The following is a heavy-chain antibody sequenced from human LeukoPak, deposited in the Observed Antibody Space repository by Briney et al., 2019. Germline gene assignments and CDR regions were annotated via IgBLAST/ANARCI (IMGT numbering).Heavy chain of an antibody. Sequence: SVKVSCKASGGTFSSYAISWVRQAPGQGLEWMGGIIPIFGTANYAQKFQGRVTITADKSTSTAYMELSSLRSEDTAVYYCAKKDTPYDSSGYSLSRAFDIWGQGTMVTVSS. J-gene: IGHJ3*02. D-gene: IGHD3-22*01. V-gene: IGHV1-69*06. CDR1: GGTFSSYA. CDR2: IIPIFGTA. CDR3: AKKDTPYDSSGYSLSRAFDI.